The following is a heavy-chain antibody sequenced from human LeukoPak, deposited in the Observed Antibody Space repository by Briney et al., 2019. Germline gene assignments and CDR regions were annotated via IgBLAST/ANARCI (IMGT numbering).Heavy chain of an antibody. D-gene: IGHD5-18*01. Sequence: GGSLRLSCAASGFTVGSNYMSWVRQAPGKGLEWVPLIYSGGSTYYADSVKGRFTISRDNSKNTLYLQMNSLRAEDTAVYYCARLDTALVSYYYYYFMDVWGKGTTVTVSS. CDR1: GFTVGSNY. J-gene: IGHJ6*03. V-gene: IGHV3-53*01. CDR3: ARLDTALVSYYYYYFMDV. CDR2: IYSGGST.